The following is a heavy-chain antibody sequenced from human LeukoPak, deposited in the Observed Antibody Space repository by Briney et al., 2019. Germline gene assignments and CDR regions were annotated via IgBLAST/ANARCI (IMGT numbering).Heavy chain of an antibody. D-gene: IGHD3-3*01. CDR3: ARQRIDFWSGYYSPPAYNWFDP. CDR2: IYYSGST. V-gene: IGHV4-39*01. Sequence: SETLSLTCTVSGGSISSSSYYWGWIRQPPGKGLEWIVSIYYSGSTYYNPSLKSRVTISVDTSKNQFSLKLSSVTAADTAVYYCARQRIDFWSGYYSPPAYNWFDPWGQGTLVTVSS. J-gene: IGHJ5*02. CDR1: GGSISSSSYY.